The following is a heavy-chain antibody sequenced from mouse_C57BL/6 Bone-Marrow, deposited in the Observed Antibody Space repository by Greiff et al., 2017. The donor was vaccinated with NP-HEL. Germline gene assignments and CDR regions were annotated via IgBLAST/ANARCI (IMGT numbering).Heavy chain of an antibody. V-gene: IGHV1-80*01. CDR1: GYAFSSYW. Sequence: VQLQQSGAELVKPGASVKIPCKASGYAFSSYWMNWVKQRPGKGLEWIGQIYPGDGDTNYNGKFKGKATLTADKSSSTAYMQLSSLTSEDSAVYFCVNYGSSYYFDYWGQGTTLTVSS. D-gene: IGHD1-1*01. CDR2: IYPGDGDT. CDR3: VNYGSSYYFDY. J-gene: IGHJ2*01.